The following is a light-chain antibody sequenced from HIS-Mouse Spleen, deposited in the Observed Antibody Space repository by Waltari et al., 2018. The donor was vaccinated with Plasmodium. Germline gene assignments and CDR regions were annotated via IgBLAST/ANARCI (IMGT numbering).Light chain of an antibody. Sequence: DIVLTQSPATLSLSPGERATLSCRASQSVSSYLAWYQQNPGQAPRLLIYDASNRATGIPARFSGSGSGTDFTLTISSLEPEDFAVYYCQQRSNWPLTFGPGTKVDIK. V-gene: IGKV3-11*01. CDR1: QSVSSY. CDR3: QQRSNWPLT. CDR2: DAS. J-gene: IGKJ3*01.